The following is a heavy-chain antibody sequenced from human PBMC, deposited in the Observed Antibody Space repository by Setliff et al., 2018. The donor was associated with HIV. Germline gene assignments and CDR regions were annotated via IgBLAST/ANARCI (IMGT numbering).Heavy chain of an antibody. D-gene: IGHD1-26*01. CDR2: IYYSGST. Sequence: ETLSLTCTVSGGSISSYYWSWIRQPPGKGLEWIGYIYYSGSTNYNPSLKSRVTISVDTSKNQFSLKLSSVTAADSAIYYCATIDGRWAPPQYYFDSWGLGTLVTVSS. CDR1: GGSISSYY. J-gene: IGHJ4*02. V-gene: IGHV4-59*08. CDR3: ATIDGRWAPPQYYFDS.